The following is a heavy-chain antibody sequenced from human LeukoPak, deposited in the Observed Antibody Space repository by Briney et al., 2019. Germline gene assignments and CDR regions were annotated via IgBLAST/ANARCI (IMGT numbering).Heavy chain of an antibody. V-gene: IGHV4-34*01. Sequence: SETLSLTCAVYGGSFSGYYWSWIHQPPGKGLEWIGEINHSGSTNYNPSLKSRVTISVDTSKNQFSLKLSSVTAADTAVYYCARGLSNSIWGQGTLVTVSS. CDR3: ARGLSNSI. D-gene: IGHD2/OR15-2a*01. CDR1: GGSFSGYY. CDR2: INHSGST. J-gene: IGHJ4*02.